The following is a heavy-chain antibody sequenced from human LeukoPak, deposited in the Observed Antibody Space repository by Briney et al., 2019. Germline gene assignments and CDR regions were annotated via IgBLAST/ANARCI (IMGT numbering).Heavy chain of an antibody. CDR2: INPNSGGT. Sequence: ASVKVSCKASGYTFTGYYMHWVRQAPRQGLEWMGWINPNSGGTNYAQKFQGRVTMTRDTSISTAYMELSRLRSDDTAVYYCARDYYDSSGYYALDYWGQGTLVTVSS. J-gene: IGHJ4*02. CDR1: GYTFTGYY. V-gene: IGHV1-2*02. CDR3: ARDYYDSSGYYALDY. D-gene: IGHD3-22*01.